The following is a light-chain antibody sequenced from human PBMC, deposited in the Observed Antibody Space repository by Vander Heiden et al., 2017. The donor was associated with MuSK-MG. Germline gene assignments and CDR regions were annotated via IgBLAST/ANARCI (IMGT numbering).Light chain of an antibody. J-gene: IGKJ1*01. V-gene: IGKV1-27*01. CDR2: SAS. Sequence: DMQMTPSPSSLSASVGDSVTIPCRASQGIGNYLAWYQQKPGKIPRLLIYSASTLQSGVPSRFSGSGSGTHFTLTISSLQAEDFATYYCQKYNSDPRTFGPGTKVEIK. CDR1: QGIGNY. CDR3: QKYNSDPRT.